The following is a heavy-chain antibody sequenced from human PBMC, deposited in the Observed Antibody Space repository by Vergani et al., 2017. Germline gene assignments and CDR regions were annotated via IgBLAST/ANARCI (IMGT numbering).Heavy chain of an antibody. CDR3: ARLRDSGGFFPSSYFYGIDV. J-gene: IGHJ6*02. Sequence: QLQLQESGSGLVKPSETLTLTCDVSDSSIMTNPYWGWFRQPPGKGLGWFGCIHHLGDTHYNSSVKSRVSISIVSSSKFSLSLTSVTAADTAIYYGARLRDSGGFFPSSYFYGIDVWGHGTTVTVSS. V-gene: IGHV4-38-2*01. CDR2: IHHLGDT. CDR1: DSSIMTNPY. D-gene: IGHD3-10*01.